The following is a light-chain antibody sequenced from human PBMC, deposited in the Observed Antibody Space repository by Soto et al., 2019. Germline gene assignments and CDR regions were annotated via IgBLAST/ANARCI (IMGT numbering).Light chain of an antibody. Sequence: IGMTKSPATLYVSPEETVTLYCSASVTVRNKLAWLQQKPGQTPRLLIFGASTMANGIPTRFTGSGSETEFTRTICVLQSDDLAVYDCQQYYNWPPYTFGQGTTLEIK. V-gene: IGKV3-15*01. CDR3: QQYYNWPPYT. CDR2: GAS. CDR1: VTVRNK. J-gene: IGKJ2*01.